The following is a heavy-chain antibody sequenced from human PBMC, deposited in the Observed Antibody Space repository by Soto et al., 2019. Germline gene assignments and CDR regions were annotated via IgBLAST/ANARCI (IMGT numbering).Heavy chain of an antibody. J-gene: IGHJ3*02. CDR2: IYYSGST. D-gene: IGHD3-9*01. V-gene: IGHV4-59*01. Sequence: PSETLSLTCTVSGGSISSYYWSWIRQPPGKGLEWIGYIYYSGSTNYNPSLESRVTISVDTSKNQFSLKLSSVTAADTAVYYCASGELRYFDWLLYGPNDAFDIWGQGTMVTVSS. CDR1: GGSISSYY. CDR3: ASGELRYFDWLLYGPNDAFDI.